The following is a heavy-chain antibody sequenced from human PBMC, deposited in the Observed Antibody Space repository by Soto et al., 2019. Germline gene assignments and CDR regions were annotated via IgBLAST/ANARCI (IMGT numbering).Heavy chain of an antibody. Sequence: QVQLVQSGAEVKKPGASVKVSCKASGYTFTSYDINWVRQDTGQGLERMGWTNPNSGNTGYAQKFQGRVTMTRDTSISTAYMELSSLRSEDTAVYYCARRRGIAGRPKRPFDPWGQGTLVTVSS. J-gene: IGHJ5*02. D-gene: IGHD6-13*01. CDR1: GYTFTSYD. CDR2: TNPNSGNT. CDR3: ARRRGIAGRPKRPFDP. V-gene: IGHV1-8*01.